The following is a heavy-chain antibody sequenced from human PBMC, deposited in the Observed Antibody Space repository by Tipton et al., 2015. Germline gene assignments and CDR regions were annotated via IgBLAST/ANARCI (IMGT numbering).Heavy chain of an antibody. D-gene: IGHD2-21*01. CDR3: ARRCGADCYWGYYFDH. V-gene: IGHV4-61*01. J-gene: IGHJ4*02. Sequence: TLSLTCSVSGGSVTSGSYYWSWIRQPPGKELEWIGYIQYSGSTNYNPSLKSRVTISVDTSKTQFSLKLNSVTAADTAVYYCARRCGADCYWGYYFDHWGQGTLVNVSS. CDR1: GGSVTSGSYY. CDR2: IQYSGST.